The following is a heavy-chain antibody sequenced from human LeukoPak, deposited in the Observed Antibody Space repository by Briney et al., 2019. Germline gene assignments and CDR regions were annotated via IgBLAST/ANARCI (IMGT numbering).Heavy chain of an antibody. V-gene: IGHV1-2*02. CDR2: INPNSGGI. J-gene: IGHJ6*03. D-gene: IGHD2-15*01. Sequence: APVKVSCKASGYTFTDYYMNWVRQAPGQGLEWMGWINPNSGGINYAQKFQDRVTMTRDTSINTAYMELSRLRSDDTAIYYCARDSQPTARGGVVVAAVPDYYMDVWGKGTTVTVSS. CDR3: ARDSQPTARGGVVVAAVPDYYMDV. CDR1: GYTFTDYY.